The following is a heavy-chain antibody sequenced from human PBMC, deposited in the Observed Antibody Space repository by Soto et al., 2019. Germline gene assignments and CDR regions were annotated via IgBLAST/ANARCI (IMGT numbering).Heavy chain of an antibody. V-gene: IGHV4-30-4*01. D-gene: IGHD5-12*01. CDR2: IYYSGST. CDR3: VGYYDARVYFDY. CDR1: GGSINNGDYY. Sequence: QVQLQESGPGLVKPSQTLSLTCTVSGGSINNGDYYWSWIRQPPEKGLEWIGYIYYSGSTYYNPSLKSRVSLTVDTSMNQFSLKLNSVTAADRAVYYCVGYYDARVYFDYWGQGSLVTVSS. J-gene: IGHJ4*02.